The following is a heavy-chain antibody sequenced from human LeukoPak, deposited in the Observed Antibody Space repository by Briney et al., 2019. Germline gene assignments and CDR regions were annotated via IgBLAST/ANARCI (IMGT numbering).Heavy chain of an antibody. CDR2: INHSGST. D-gene: IGHD6-13*01. CDR3: ARGRGTAAADYNWFDP. V-gene: IGHV4-34*01. J-gene: IGHJ5*02. CDR1: GGSFSGYY. Sequence: PSETLSLTCAVYGGSFSGYYWSWIRQPPGKGLEWIGEINHSGSTNYNPSLKSRVTISVDTSKNQFSLKLSSVTAAGTAVYYCARGRGTAAADYNWFDPWGQGTLVTVSS.